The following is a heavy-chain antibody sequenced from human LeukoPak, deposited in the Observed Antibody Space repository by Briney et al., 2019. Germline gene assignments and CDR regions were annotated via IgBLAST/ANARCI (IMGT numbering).Heavy chain of an antibody. CDR2: IETSGTT. CDR1: GGPISSGRYY. D-gene: IGHD2-2*01. J-gene: IGHJ5*02. Sequence: SETLSLTCTDSGGPISSGRYYWSWIRQPAGKGLEWVGRIETSGTTKYNPSLNSRATISVDTSKNQFSLKLNSVTAADTAVYYCARYHMLNRGVNWFDPWGQGILVTVSS. V-gene: IGHV4-61*02. CDR3: ARYHMLNRGVNWFDP.